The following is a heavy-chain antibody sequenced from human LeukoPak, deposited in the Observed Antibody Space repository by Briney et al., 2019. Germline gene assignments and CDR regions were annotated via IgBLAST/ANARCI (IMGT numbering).Heavy chain of an antibody. V-gene: IGHV4-34*01. CDR3: ARERIAARRGYAFDI. CDR1: GGSFSGYY. J-gene: IGHJ3*02. D-gene: IGHD6-6*01. Sequence: SETLSLTCAVYGGSFSGYYWSWIRQPLGKGLEWIGEINHSGSTNYNPSLKSRVTISVDTSKNQFSLKLSSVTAADTAVYYCARERIAARRGYAFDIWGQGTMVTVSS. CDR2: INHSGST.